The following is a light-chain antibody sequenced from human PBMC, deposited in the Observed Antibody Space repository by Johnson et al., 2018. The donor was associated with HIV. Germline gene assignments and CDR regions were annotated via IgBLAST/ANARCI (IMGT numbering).Light chain of an antibody. CDR3: GTWDSSLSAGGV. CDR1: SSDMGNYA. J-gene: IGLJ1*01. CDR2: ENN. Sequence: QSVLTQPPSVSAAPGQKVTISCSGSSSDMGNYAVSWYQQLPGTAPKLLIYENNKRPSGIPDRFSGSKSGTSATLGITGLQPGDEADDYCGTWDSSLSAGGVFGTGTKVTVL. V-gene: IGLV1-51*02.